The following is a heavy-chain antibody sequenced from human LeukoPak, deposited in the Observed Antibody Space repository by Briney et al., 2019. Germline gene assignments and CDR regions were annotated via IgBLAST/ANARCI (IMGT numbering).Heavy chain of an antibody. J-gene: IGHJ4*02. V-gene: IGHV4-39*07. Sequence: SETLSLTCTVSGDSISTSNSYWGWIRQPPGKGLEWIGSIYYSGNTYYNASLKSRATISVDTSKNQFSLKLSSVTAADTAVYYCARLNDYDFWSGYSYYFDYWGQGTLVTVSS. CDR1: GDSISTSNSY. CDR2: IYYSGNT. CDR3: ARLNDYDFWSGYSYYFDY. D-gene: IGHD3-3*01.